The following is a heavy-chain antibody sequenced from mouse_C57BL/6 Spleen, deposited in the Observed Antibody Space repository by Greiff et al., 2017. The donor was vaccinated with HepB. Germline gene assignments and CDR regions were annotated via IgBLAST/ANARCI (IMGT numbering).Heavy chain of an antibody. Sequence: EVKLMESGPGLVKPSQTVFLTCTVTGISITTGNYRWSWIRQFPGNKLEWIGYIYYSGTITYNPSLTSRTTITRDTPKNQFFLEMNSLTAEDTATYYCARAANWGRGYAMDYWGQGTSVTVSS. CDR1: GISITTGNYR. J-gene: IGHJ4*01. V-gene: IGHV3-5*01. CDR3: ARAANWGRGYAMDY. CDR2: IYYSGTI. D-gene: IGHD4-1*01.